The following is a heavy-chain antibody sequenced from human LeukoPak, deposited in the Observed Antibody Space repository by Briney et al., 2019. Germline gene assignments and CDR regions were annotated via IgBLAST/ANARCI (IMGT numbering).Heavy chain of an antibody. D-gene: IGHD3-16*02. CDR2: INHSGST. CDR1: GGSFSGYY. Sequence: SETLSLTCAVYGGSFSGYYWSWIRQPPGKGLEWIGEINHSGSTNYNPSLKSRVTISVDTSKNQFSLKLSPVTAADTAVYYCARGFRGVIERWFDPWGQGTLVTVSS. CDR3: ARGFRGVIERWFDP. J-gene: IGHJ5*02. V-gene: IGHV4-34*01.